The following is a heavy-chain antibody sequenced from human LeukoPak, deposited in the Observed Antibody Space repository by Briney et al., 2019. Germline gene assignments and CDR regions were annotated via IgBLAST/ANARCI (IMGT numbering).Heavy chain of an antibody. Sequence: GSTLRLSCAASGYAFSSYAMHWVLQAPAKGLEGVAVISYDGSNKYYADSVKGRFTISRDNSKNPLYLQMNSLRAEDTAVYYCATWIQLWSTTTDAFDIWGQGTMVTVSS. J-gene: IGHJ3*02. V-gene: IGHV3-30*04. CDR3: ATWIQLWSTTTDAFDI. CDR2: ISYDGSNK. D-gene: IGHD5-18*01. CDR1: GYAFSSYA.